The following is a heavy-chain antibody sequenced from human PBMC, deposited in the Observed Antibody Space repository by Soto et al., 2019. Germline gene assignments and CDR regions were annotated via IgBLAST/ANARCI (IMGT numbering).Heavy chain of an antibody. CDR2: IYYSGST. Sequence: SATLSLICTVSGGSTSSGGYYWTWIRQHPEKGLEWIGYIYYSGSTYYNPSLKSRLSISADTSKNQFSMKLSSVTAADTAVYYCARASPPANTAMSSSHHFYGVDVWGQGTTVT. CDR1: GGSTSSGGYY. J-gene: IGHJ6*02. D-gene: IGHD5-18*01. CDR3: ARASPPANTAMSSSHHFYGVDV. V-gene: IGHV4-31*03.